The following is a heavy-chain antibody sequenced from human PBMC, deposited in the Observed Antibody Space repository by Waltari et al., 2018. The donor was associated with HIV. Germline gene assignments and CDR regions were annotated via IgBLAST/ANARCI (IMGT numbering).Heavy chain of an antibody. V-gene: IGHV1-69*01. Sequence: QVQLVQSGAEVKKPGSSVKVSCKASGGTFSSYAISWVRQAPGQGLEWMGGVIPIFGRANYAQKFQGRVTITADESTSTAYMELRSLRSDDTAVYYCARSERFVSPLTAELDYWGQGTLVTVSS. CDR2: VIPIFGRA. CDR1: GGTFSSYA. J-gene: IGHJ4*02. CDR3: ARSERFVSPLTAELDY. D-gene: IGHD3-3*01.